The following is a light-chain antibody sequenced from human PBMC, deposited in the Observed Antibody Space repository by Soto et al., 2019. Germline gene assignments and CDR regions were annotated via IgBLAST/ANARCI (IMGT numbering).Light chain of an antibody. V-gene: IGLV2-14*01. CDR2: DVS. CDR3: SSYTSSSTRV. CDR1: SSDVGGYNY. J-gene: IGLJ1*01. Sequence: QCVRTQPASVSGSPGQAITISCNGTSSDVGGYNYVSWYQQHPGKAPKLMIYDVSNRPSGVSNRFSGSKSGNTASLTISGLQAEDEADYYCSSYTSSSTRVFGTGTKVTVL.